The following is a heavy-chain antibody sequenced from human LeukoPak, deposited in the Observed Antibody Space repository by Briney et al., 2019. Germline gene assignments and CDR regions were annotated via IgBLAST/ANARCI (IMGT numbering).Heavy chain of an antibody. J-gene: IGHJ3*02. V-gene: IGHV3-21*01. Sequence: GGSLRLSCAASGFTFSSYSMNWVRQAPGKGLEWVSSISSSSSYIYYADSVKGRFTISRDNAKNSLYLQMNSLRAEDTAVYYCARDRRYCSSTSCYRGVDAFDIWGQGTMVTVSS. D-gene: IGHD2-2*02. CDR3: ARDRRYCSSTSCYRGVDAFDI. CDR2: ISSSSSYI. CDR1: GFTFSSYS.